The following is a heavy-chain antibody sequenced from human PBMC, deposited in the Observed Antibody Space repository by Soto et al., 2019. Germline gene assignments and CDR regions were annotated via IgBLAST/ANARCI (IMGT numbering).Heavy chain of an antibody. Sequence: SETLSLTCTVSGGSISSGGYYWSWIRQHPGKGLEWIGYIYYSGSTYYNPSLKSRVTISVDTSKNQFSLKLSSVTAADTAVYYCARRGRAGYSSSPNWFDPWGQGTLVTVSS. CDR1: GGSISSGGYY. CDR3: ARRGRAGYSSSPNWFDP. D-gene: IGHD6-13*01. CDR2: IYYSGST. J-gene: IGHJ5*02. V-gene: IGHV4-31*03.